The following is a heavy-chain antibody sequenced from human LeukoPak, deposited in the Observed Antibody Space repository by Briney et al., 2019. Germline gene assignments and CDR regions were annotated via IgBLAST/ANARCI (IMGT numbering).Heavy chain of an antibody. CDR3: ARVDSGSACAS. J-gene: IGHJ1*01. Sequence: GGSLRLSCAASGFTLSSYSMHWVRQAPGKGLEFVSAISRNGRNTYYGNSVKGRFTISRDISKNTLHLQMGSLRPEDMAVYYCARVDSGSACASWGQGILVTVSS. CDR1: GFTLSSYS. CDR2: ISRNGRNT. D-gene: IGHD6-19*01. V-gene: IGHV3-64*01.